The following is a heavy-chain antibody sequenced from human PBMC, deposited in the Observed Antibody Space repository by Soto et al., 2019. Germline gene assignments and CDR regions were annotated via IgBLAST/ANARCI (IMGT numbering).Heavy chain of an antibody. CDR2: INAGNGNT. Sequence: GASVKVSCKASGYTFTSYAMHWVRQAPGQRLEWMGWINAGNGNTKYSQKFQGRVTITRDTSASTAYMELSSLRSEDTAVYYCARDSHQQWLGYYYGMDVWGQGTTVTVSS. CDR1: GYTFTSYA. D-gene: IGHD6-19*01. CDR3: ARDSHQQWLGYYYGMDV. V-gene: IGHV1-3*01. J-gene: IGHJ6*02.